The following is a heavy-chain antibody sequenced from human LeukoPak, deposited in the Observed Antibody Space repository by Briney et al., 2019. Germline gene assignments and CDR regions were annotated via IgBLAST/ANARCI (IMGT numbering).Heavy chain of an antibody. Sequence: GGSLRLSCAASGFTFSGHWMSWFRKAQGKGLEWVANINQGGSDKYYVDSVKGRFTISRDNANNLLYLQMNSLRGEDTAVYYCTRDRSRAEDDWGQGTLVTVSS. J-gene: IGHJ4*02. CDR3: TRDRSRAEDD. CDR2: INQGGSDK. V-gene: IGHV3-7*01. D-gene: IGHD1-14*01. CDR1: GFTFSGHW.